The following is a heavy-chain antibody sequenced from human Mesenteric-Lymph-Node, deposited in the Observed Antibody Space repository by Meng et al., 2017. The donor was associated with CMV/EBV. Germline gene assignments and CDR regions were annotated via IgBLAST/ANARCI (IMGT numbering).Heavy chain of an antibody. J-gene: IGHJ6*02. CDR3: ARAGSTSCYLGFDVCYYYGMDV. CDR2: ISSSSSTI. Sequence: GGSLRFSCAASGFTFSSYSMNWVRQAPGKGLEWVSYISSSSSTIYYADSVKGRFTISRDNAKNSLYLQMNSLRAEDTAVYYCARAGSTSCYLGFDVCYYYGMDVWGQGTTVTVSS. V-gene: IGHV3-48*04. D-gene: IGHD2-2*01. CDR1: GFTFSSYS.